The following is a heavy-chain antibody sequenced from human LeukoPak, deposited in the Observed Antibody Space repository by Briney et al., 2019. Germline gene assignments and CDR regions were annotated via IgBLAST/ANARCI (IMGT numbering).Heavy chain of an antibody. CDR2: ISSSSSYI. V-gene: IGHV3-21*01. Sequence: GGSLRLSCAASGFTLSSYSMNWVREAPGKGLEWVSSISSSSSYIYYADSVNGQFTITRDNAKTSLYLQINSLRAEDTAVYYCARGGRGVVPAAPYFSWFDPWGQGTLVTVSS. D-gene: IGHD2-2*01. J-gene: IGHJ5*02. CDR1: GFTLSSYS. CDR3: ARGGRGVVPAAPYFSWFDP.